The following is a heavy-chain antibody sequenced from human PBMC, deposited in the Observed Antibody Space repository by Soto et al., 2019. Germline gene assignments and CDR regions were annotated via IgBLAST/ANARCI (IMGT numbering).Heavy chain of an antibody. D-gene: IGHD3-10*01. CDR3: ARSQNFGSGAYSDY. J-gene: IGHJ4*02. Sequence: QVHLVQSGAEVKKPGASVKVSCKASGYTFTSSLMPWVRQAPGQSLEWMGWINIGTGYTKISQRFQGRVSFAGDTDASTDYMELSSLRSEDTAVYYCARSQNFGSGAYSDYWGQRTLVTISS. V-gene: IGHV1-3*04. CDR1: GYTFTSSL. CDR2: INIGTGYT.